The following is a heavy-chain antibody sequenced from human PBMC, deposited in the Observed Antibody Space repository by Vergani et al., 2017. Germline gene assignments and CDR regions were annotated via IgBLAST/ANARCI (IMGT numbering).Heavy chain of an antibody. CDR1: GFTFSSYS. CDR2: ISSSSSTI. V-gene: IGHV3-48*01. J-gene: IGHJ3*02. Sequence: VQLVESGGGLVQPGGSLRLSCAASGFTFSSYSMNWVRQAPGKGLEWVSYISSSSSTIYYADSVKGRFTISRDNAKNSLYLQMNSLRAEDTAVYYCARDRPLGDAFDIGGQGTMVTVSS. CDR3: ARDRPLGDAFDI.